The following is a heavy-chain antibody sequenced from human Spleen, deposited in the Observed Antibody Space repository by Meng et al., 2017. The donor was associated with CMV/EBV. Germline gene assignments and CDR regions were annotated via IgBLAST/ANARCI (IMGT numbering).Heavy chain of an antibody. CDR1: GYTFTAHY. CDR2: MNPNSGNT. J-gene: IGHJ5*02. V-gene: IGHV1-8*02. D-gene: IGHD6-6*01. CDR3: ARSSSSSYYNWFDP. Sequence: ASVKVSCKASGYTFTAHYFHWVRQATGQGLEWMGWMNPNSGNTGYAQKFQGRVTMTRNTSISTAYMELSSLRSEDTAVYYCARSSSSSYYNWFDPWGQGTLVTVSS.